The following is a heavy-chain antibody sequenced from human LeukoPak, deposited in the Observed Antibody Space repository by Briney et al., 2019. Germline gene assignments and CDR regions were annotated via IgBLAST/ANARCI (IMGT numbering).Heavy chain of an antibody. D-gene: IGHD5-18*01. CDR2: IYYSGST. CDR3: ARAPSGYSYGTFDY. Sequence: SETLSLTCTVSGGSISSYYWNRIRQPPGKGLEWIGNIYYSGSTNYNPSLKSRVTISVDTSKNQFSLKLSSVTAADTAVYYCARAPSGYSYGTFDYWGQGTLVTVSS. J-gene: IGHJ4*02. CDR1: GGSISSYY. V-gene: IGHV4-59*01.